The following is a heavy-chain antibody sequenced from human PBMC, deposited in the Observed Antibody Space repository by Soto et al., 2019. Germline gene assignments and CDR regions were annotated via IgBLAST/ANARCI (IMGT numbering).Heavy chain of an antibody. CDR3: ARPRTSDWAYDI. J-gene: IGHJ3*02. D-gene: IGHD3-9*01. CDR2: IKTDGTDT. Sequence: EVQLVESGGGLVQPGGSLRLSCAASGFTFSSYWTHWVRKAPGKGLVWVSRIKTDGTDTHYADSVKGRFTISRDNAKNTLYLQRNSLRGEDTAVYYCARPRTSDWAYDIWGQGTMVIVSS. CDR1: GFTFSSYW. V-gene: IGHV3-74*01.